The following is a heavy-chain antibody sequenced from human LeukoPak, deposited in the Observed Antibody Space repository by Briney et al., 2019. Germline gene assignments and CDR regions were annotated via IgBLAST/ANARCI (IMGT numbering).Heavy chain of an antibody. CDR3: ARARNRIAVSVIREYYYMDV. J-gene: IGHJ6*03. Sequence: PGGSLRLSCAASGFIFVSSWMNWVRQAPGKGLEWVANIKQEGSEKYYVDSVKGRFTISRDNAKNSLYLQMNSLRAEDTAVYYCARARNRIAVSVIREYYYMDVWGKGTTVTVSS. CDR1: GFIFVSSW. V-gene: IGHV3-7*01. CDR2: IKQEGSEK. D-gene: IGHD6-19*01.